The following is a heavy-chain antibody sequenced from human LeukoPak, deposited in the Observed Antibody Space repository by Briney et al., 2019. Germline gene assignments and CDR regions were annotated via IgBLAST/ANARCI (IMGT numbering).Heavy chain of an antibody. CDR3: ATPPVAGTGWANDAFDI. CDR2: ISSSSSSYI. Sequence: PGESLRLSCAASGFTFSSYSMNWVRQAPGKGLEWVSSISSSSSSYIYYADSVKGRFTISRDNAKNSLYLQMNSLRAEDTAVYYCATPPVAGTGWANDAFDIWGQGTMVTVSS. J-gene: IGHJ3*02. D-gene: IGHD6-19*01. V-gene: IGHV3-21*01. CDR1: GFTFSSYS.